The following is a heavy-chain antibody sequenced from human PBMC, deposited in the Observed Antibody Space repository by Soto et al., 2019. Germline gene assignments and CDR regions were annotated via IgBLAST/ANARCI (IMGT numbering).Heavy chain of an antibody. V-gene: IGHV5-10-1*01. CDR3: ARDQYSTGYFQH. Sequence: GESLKISCNGSGYSFTIYWISWVRQMPGKGLEWMGRIDPSDSYTNYSPSFQGHVTISADKSISTAYLQWSSLKASDTAMYYCARDQYSTGYFQHWGQGTLVTVS. CDR1: GYSFTIYW. J-gene: IGHJ1*01. D-gene: IGHD6-6*01. CDR2: IDPSDSYT.